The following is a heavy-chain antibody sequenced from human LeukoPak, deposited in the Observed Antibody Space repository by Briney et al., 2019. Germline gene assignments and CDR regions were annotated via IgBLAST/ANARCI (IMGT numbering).Heavy chain of an antibody. D-gene: IGHD1-7*01. V-gene: IGHV1-69*05. CDR1: GGTFSSYA. CDR2: IIPIFGTA. J-gene: IGHJ5*02. CDR3: ARDVNLNSENGNWFDP. Sequence: SVKVSCKASGGTFSSYAISWVRQAPGQGLEWMGRIIPIFGTANYAQKFQGRVTITTDESTSTAYMELSSLRSEDTAVYYCARDVNLNSENGNWFDPWGQGTLVNVSS.